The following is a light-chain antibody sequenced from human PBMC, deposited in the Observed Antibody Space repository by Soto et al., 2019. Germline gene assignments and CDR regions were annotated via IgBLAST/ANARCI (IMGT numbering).Light chain of an antibody. Sequence: DLPLTQSPSFLSASVGDRVTITCRASQGIGSYLGWYQQAPGKAPKLLIYGASTLQSGVPSRFSGSRSGTEFTLTISSLQPEDVATYFCQQLNTYPAFGGGTKVE. V-gene: IGKV1-9*01. CDR1: QGIGSY. CDR3: QQLNTYPA. J-gene: IGKJ4*01. CDR2: GAS.